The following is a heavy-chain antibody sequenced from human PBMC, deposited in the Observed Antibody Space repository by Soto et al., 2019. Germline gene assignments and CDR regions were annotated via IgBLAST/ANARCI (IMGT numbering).Heavy chain of an antibody. V-gene: IGHV1-2*02. CDR2: INPNSGGT. Sequence: QVQLVQSGAEVKKPGASVKVSCKASGYTFTGYYMHWVRQAPGQGLEWMGWINPNSGGTNYAQKFQGRVTMTRDTSISTACMELSRLRSDDTAVYYCARGGNLWFGEPGDFDYWGQGTLVTVSS. J-gene: IGHJ4*02. CDR1: GYTFTGYY. CDR3: ARGGNLWFGEPGDFDY. D-gene: IGHD3-10*01.